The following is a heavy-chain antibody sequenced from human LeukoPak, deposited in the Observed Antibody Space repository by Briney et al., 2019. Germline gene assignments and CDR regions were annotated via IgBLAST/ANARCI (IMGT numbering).Heavy chain of an antibody. D-gene: IGHD1-1*01. Sequence: GGALRLSCAASGLSVSSTYMTWVRQALGKGLEWVSVIYSGGGTNYADSLKGRFSISRDNSKNTLYLQMNSLRADDTAVYYCVGEGTYWGQGTLVTVSS. CDR2: IYSGGGT. J-gene: IGHJ4*02. V-gene: IGHV3-53*01. CDR1: GLSVSSTY. CDR3: VGEGTY.